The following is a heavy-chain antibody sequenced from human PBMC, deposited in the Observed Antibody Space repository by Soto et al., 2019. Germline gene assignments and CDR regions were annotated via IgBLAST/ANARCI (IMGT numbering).Heavy chain of an antibody. CDR3: AAASYYGSGSYYLRY. CDR2: IYYSGST. D-gene: IGHD3-10*01. V-gene: IGHV4-59*01. Sequence: PSETLSLTCTVSGGSISSYYWSWIRQPPGKGLEWIGYIYYSGSTNYNPSLKSRVTISVDTSKNQFSLKLSSVTAADTAVYYCAAASYYGSGSYYLRYWGQGTLVTVSS. CDR1: GGSISSYY. J-gene: IGHJ4*02.